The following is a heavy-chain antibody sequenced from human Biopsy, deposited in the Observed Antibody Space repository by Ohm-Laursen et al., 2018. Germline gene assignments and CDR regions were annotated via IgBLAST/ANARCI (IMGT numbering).Heavy chain of an antibody. J-gene: IGHJ4*02. V-gene: IGHV1-24*01. CDR3: AADINVWNVNY. CDR1: GYTLTELS. Sequence: SVKVSCKVSGYTLTELSMHWVRQAPGKGLEWMGGFAPENGKTVYAQNFQARVSMTEDTSTDTAYMELRSLRSEETAVYYCAADINVWNVNYWGQGTLLTVSS. D-gene: IGHD1-1*01. CDR2: FAPENGKT.